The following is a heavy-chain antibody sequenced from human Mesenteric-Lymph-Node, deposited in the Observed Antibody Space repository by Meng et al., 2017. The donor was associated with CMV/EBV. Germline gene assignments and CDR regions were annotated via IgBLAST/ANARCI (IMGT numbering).Heavy chain of an antibody. Sequence: FTWVRQSPGQRPQWVGGIIPLSHTPIYAPNFEDRVTISADDSTSTAYMELSSLTSDDTAVYYCVRGFPYYDIFTQSTTYDDSQDWGQGILVTVSS. D-gene: IGHD3-9*01. CDR3: VRGFPYYDIFTQSTTYDDSQD. V-gene: IGHV1-69*01. J-gene: IGHJ1*01. CDR2: IIPLSHTP.